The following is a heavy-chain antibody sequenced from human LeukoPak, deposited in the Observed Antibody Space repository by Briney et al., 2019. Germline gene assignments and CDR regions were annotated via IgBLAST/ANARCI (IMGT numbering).Heavy chain of an antibody. CDR2: INGDGSST. V-gene: IGHV3-74*01. CDR1: GFTFTGYW. Sequence: PGGSLRLSCAASGFTFTGYWMHWVRQAPGKGLVWVSRINGDGSSTTYADSVKGRFTISRDNAKNTLYLQMNSLRAEDTAVYYCARDGIVGVTTFDYWGQGTLVTVSS. D-gene: IGHD1-26*01. CDR3: ARDGIVGVTTFDY. J-gene: IGHJ4*02.